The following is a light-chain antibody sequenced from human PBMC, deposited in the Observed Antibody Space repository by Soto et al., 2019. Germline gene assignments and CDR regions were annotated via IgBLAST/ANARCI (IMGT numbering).Light chain of an antibody. CDR2: AAS. J-gene: IGKJ1*01. CDR3: QKSYSTLRRT. Sequence: DIQMTQSPSSLSASVGDRVTITCRASQSISSYLNWYQQKPGKAPKLLIHAASSLQSGVPSRFSGSGSGTDFTLTISSLQPEDFATYYCQKSYSTLRRTVGQGTKVDI. V-gene: IGKV1-39*01. CDR1: QSISSY.